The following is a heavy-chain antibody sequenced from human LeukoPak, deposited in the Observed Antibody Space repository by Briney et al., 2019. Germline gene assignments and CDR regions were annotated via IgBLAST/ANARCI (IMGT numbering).Heavy chain of an antibody. J-gene: IGHJ3*02. D-gene: IGHD4-23*01. CDR2: INSDGSST. CDR1: GFSFSNYW. CDR3: ARDKYGGNSNAFDI. V-gene: IGHV3-74*01. Sequence: SGGSLRLSCAASGFSFSNYWMHWVRQTQGRGLVWVSRINSDGSSTYYADSVKGRFTISRDNAKNTLYLEMNSLRAEDTAMYYCARDKYGGNSNAFDIWGQGTMVTVSS.